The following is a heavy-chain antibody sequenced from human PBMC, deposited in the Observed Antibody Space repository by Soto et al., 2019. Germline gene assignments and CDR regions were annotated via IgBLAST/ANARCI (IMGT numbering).Heavy chain of an antibody. CDR2: INAGNGNT. CDR1: GYTFTSYA. Sequence: QVQLVQSGAEVKKPGASVKVSCKASGYTFTSYAMHWVRQAPGQSLEWMGWINAGNGNTKYSQKFQGRVTITRDTSASTAYMELSSLRSEDTAVYYCARGGFWSGYYNYFDYWGQGTLVTVSS. J-gene: IGHJ4*02. CDR3: ARGGFWSGYYNYFDY. D-gene: IGHD3-3*01. V-gene: IGHV1-3*01.